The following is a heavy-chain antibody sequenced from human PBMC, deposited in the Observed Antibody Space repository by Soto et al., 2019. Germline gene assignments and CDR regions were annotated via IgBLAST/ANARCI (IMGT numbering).Heavy chain of an antibody. D-gene: IGHD2-15*01. Sequence: EVQVVESGGGLVQPGGSLRLSCAASGFTFSSYSMNWVRQAPGKGLEWVSYISSSSSTIFYADSVKGRFTISRDNAKNSLYLQMNSLRAEDRAVYYCARDIDGGGQGALVNVAS. CDR3: ARDIDG. V-gene: IGHV3-48*01. CDR1: GFTFSSYS. CDR2: ISSSSSTI. J-gene: IGHJ4*02.